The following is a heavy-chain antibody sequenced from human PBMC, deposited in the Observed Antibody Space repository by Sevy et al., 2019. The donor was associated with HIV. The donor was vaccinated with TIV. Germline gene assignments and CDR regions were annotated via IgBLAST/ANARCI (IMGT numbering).Heavy chain of an antibody. CDR3: ARRRPRLYFSSSRPFDY. V-gene: IGHV1-8*01. Sequence: ASVKVSCKASGYTFTNYDIAWVRQATGQGLEWMGWMNPNSGDTGYAQKFQGRLTMTRDTSISTAYMELSSLRSEDTAVYYCARRRPRLYFSSSRPFDYWGQGALVTVSS. D-gene: IGHD6-6*01. J-gene: IGHJ4*02. CDR2: MNPNSGDT. CDR1: GYTFTNYD.